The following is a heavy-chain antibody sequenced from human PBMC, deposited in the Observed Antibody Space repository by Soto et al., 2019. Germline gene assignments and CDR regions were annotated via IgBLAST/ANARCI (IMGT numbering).Heavy chain of an antibody. CDR2: INPNSGGT. CDR3: ASAAVTGTAGLDF. V-gene: IGHV1-2*02. CDR1: GYTFRGLY. D-gene: IGHD6-19*01. J-gene: IGHJ4*02. Sequence: ASVNVSCNSSGYTFRGLYMHWVRQAPGQGLEWLGWINPNSGGTESAEKFQGRVTLTRDTSISTAYMELSRLTSDDTAVYYCASAAVTGTAGLDFWGQGSQVTVSS.